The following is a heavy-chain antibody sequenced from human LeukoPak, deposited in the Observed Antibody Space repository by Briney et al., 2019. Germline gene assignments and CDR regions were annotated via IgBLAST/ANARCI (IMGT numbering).Heavy chain of an antibody. V-gene: IGHV3-23*01. Sequence: HPGGSLRLSCLTSGFTLSTNAMSWVRQAPGKGLEWVSTITTSDGNTYYADSVKGRFTVSRDNSKNTLFLQMNSLRAEDTAVYYCAKDGGLWVSAHWGDSWGRGTLVTVSS. J-gene: IGHJ4*02. CDR1: GFTLSTNA. CDR3: AKDGGLWVSAHWGDS. CDR2: ITTSDGNT. D-gene: IGHD7-27*01.